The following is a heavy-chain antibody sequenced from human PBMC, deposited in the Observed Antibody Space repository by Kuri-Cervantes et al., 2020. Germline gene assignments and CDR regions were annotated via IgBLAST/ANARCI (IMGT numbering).Heavy chain of an antibody. D-gene: IGHD6-19*01. CDR2: ILYSGST. CDR1: GGSISSRDYY. Sequence: SETLSLTCTVSGGSISSRDYYWSWIRQPPGKGLEWIGYILYSGSTYYNPSLKSRVTMSVDTSKNQFSLKLSPVTAADTAVYYCARVRAVAGKRHYYYYYGMDVWGQGTTVTVSS. CDR3: ARVRAVAGKRHYYYYYGMDV. V-gene: IGHV4-30-4*02. J-gene: IGHJ6*02.